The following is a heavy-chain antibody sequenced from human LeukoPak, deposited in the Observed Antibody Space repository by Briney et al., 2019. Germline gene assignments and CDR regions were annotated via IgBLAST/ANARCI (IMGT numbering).Heavy chain of an antibody. D-gene: IGHD6-13*01. CDR3: ARAKKGSSYNYNWFDP. Sequence: ASVKVSCKASGYTFTSYDINWVRQATGQGLEWMGWMNPNSGNTGHAQKFQGRVTITRNTSISTAYMELSSLRSGDTAVYYCARAKKGSSYNYNWFDPWGQGTLVTVSS. CDR2: MNPNSGNT. CDR1: GYTFTSYD. V-gene: IGHV1-8*03. J-gene: IGHJ5*02.